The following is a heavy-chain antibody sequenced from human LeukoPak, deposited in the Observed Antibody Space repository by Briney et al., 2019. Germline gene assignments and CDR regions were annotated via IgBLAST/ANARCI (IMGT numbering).Heavy chain of an antibody. CDR3: ARDQGAGSDY. CDR2: INQNGSEK. J-gene: IGHJ4*02. Sequence: GRSLRLSCAASGFSFNSYWKNWVRQAPGKGLEWVANINQNGSEKYYVDSVKGRFTISRDNAKNSLYLQMSSLRAEDAAVYYCARDQGAGSDYWGQGALVTVSS. CDR1: GFSFNSYW. D-gene: IGHD6-19*01. V-gene: IGHV3-7*01.